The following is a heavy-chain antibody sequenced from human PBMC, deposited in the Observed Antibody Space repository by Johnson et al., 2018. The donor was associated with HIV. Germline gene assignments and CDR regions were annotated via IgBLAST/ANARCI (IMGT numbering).Heavy chain of an antibody. CDR3: AREDMEWGAFDI. CDR2: IYSVGRT. Sequence: VQLVESGGGVVQPGRSLRLSCAASGFTVSSNYMSWVRQAPGKGLEWVSVIYSVGRTFYADSVKGRFTISRDNSKNTLYFQMNSLRADDTAVYYCAREDMEWGAFDIWGQGTMVTVSS. J-gene: IGHJ3*02. V-gene: IGHV3-66*01. D-gene: IGHD3-3*01. CDR1: GFTVSSNY.